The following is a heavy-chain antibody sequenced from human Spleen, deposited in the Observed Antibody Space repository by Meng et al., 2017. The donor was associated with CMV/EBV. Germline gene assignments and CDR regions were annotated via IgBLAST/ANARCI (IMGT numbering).Heavy chain of an antibody. V-gene: IGHV4-31*02. CDR2: IYYSGST. CDR1: GGSISSGGYY. D-gene: IGHD4-11*01. Sequence: VSGGSISSGGYYWSWIRQHPGKGLEWIGYIYYSGSTYYNPSLKSRVIISVDTSKNQFSLNLSSLTAADTAVYYCARGYSNHAYFDYWGQGTLVTVSS. J-gene: IGHJ4*02. CDR3: ARGYSNHAYFDY.